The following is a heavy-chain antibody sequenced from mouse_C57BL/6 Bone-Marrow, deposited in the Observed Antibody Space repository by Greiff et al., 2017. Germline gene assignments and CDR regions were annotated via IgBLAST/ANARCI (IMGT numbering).Heavy chain of an antibody. V-gene: IGHV1-64*01. J-gene: IGHJ4*01. D-gene: IGHD2-12*01. Sequence: VQLQQPGAELVKPGASVKLSCKASGYTFTSYWMHWVKQRPGQGLEWIGMIHPNSGSTNYNEKFKSKATLTVDKSSSTAYMQLSSLTSEDSAVYYCASLLRRGFYYAMDYWGQGTSVTVSS. CDR1: GYTFTSYW. CDR2: IHPNSGST. CDR3: ASLLRRGFYYAMDY.